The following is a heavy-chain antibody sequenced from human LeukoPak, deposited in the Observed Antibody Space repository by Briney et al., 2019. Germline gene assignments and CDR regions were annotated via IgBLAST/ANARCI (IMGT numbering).Heavy chain of an antibody. CDR1: GGSLSSSRYY. D-gene: IGHD5-12*01. J-gene: IGHJ4*02. Sequence: SGTLSLTCTVSGGSLSSSRYYWGWVRQPPGRGVEWIGSIYHSGSTYYNPSLRSRVTISLDTSKNQFSLKMFSVTAADTAVYYCARDSVVDIEPSTTYYFDSWGQGTLVTVSS. V-gene: IGHV4-39*07. CDR2: IYHSGST. CDR3: ARDSVVDIEPSTTYYFDS.